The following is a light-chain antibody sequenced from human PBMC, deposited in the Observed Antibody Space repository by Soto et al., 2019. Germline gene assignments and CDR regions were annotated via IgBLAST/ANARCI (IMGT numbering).Light chain of an antibody. CDR1: QSISNW. V-gene: IGKV1-5*03. Sequence: DIQMTQSPSTLSASVGDRVTITCRASQSISNWLAWYQQKPGKAPKLLIYKASSLESGVPSRFSRSRSGTAFTLTISSLQPDDFATYHCQQYNSYPLTVGGGTKVEIK. J-gene: IGKJ4*01. CDR2: KAS. CDR3: QQYNSYPLT.